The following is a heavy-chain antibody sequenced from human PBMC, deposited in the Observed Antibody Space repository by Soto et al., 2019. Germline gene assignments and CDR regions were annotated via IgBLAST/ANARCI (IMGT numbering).Heavy chain of an antibody. CDR3: AREKRIAAALNWFDP. CDR2: ISAYNGNT. J-gene: IGHJ5*02. Sequence: GASVKVSCKASGYTFTSYGISWVRQAPGQGLEWMGWISAYNGNTNYAQKLQGRVTMTTDTSTSTAYMELRSLRSDDTAVYYCAREKRIAAALNWFDPWGQGTLVTVSS. CDR1: GYTFTSYG. D-gene: IGHD6-13*01. V-gene: IGHV1-18*01.